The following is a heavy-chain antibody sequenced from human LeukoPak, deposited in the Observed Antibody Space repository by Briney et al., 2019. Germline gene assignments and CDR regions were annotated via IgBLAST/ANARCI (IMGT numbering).Heavy chain of an antibody. V-gene: IGHV1-2*06. Sequence: ASVKVSCKASGYTFTGYYMHWVRQAPGQGLEWMGRINPNSGGTNYAQKFQGRVTVTRDTSISTAYMELSRLRSDDTAVYYCARDKSGAAGTGWFDPWGQGTLVTVSS. CDR3: ARDKSGAAGTGWFDP. J-gene: IGHJ5*02. D-gene: IGHD6-13*01. CDR2: INPNSGGT. CDR1: GYTFTGYY.